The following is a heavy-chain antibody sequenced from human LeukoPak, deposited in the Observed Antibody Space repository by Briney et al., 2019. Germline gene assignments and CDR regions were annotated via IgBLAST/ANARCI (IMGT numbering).Heavy chain of an antibody. Sequence: GGSLRLSCAASGFTFSSYEMNWVRQAPGKGLEWVSYISSSGSTIYYADSVKGRFTISRDNAKNSLYLQMNSLRAEDTAVYHCVREASGGSKGVSGIFDIWGQGTLVTVSS. J-gene: IGHJ3*02. D-gene: IGHD2-15*01. CDR1: GFTFSSYE. V-gene: IGHV3-48*03. CDR3: VREASGGSKGVSGIFDI. CDR2: ISSSGSTI.